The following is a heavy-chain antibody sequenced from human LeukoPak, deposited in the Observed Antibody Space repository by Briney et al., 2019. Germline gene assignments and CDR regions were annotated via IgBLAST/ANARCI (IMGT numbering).Heavy chain of an antibody. CDR2: IYKTGST. Sequence: SETLSLTCTVSGGSISSTTYCWAWIRQPPGKGLEWIGSIYKTGSTNYSPSLKSRVFISVDTSNNQFSLKLSSVTAADTAVYYCARRTRNYYDSSGYYLRWGQGTLVTVSS. D-gene: IGHD3-22*01. CDR3: ARRTRNYYDSSGYYLR. CDR1: GGSISSTTYC. J-gene: IGHJ4*02. V-gene: IGHV4-39*01.